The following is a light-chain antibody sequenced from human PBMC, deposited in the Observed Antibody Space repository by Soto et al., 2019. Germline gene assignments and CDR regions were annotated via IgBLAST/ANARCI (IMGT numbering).Light chain of an antibody. CDR3: HKYNSALLT. J-gene: IGKJ5*01. CDR1: QGIYNY. V-gene: IGKV1-27*01. CDR2: AAS. Sequence: DIXMTQSXSSLSASVGDRVTITCRASQGIYNYLAWYQQKPGKAPKLLIYAASTLEAGVPSRFSGSGSGTDFTLTISSLQPEDVATYYCHKYNSALLTFGQGTRLEIK.